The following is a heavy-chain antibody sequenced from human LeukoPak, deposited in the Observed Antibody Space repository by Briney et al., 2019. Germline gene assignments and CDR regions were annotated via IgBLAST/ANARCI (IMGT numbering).Heavy chain of an antibody. V-gene: IGHV1-69*04. CDR1: GDTFSRNT. D-gene: IGHD1-26*01. J-gene: IGHJ3*02. CDR3: ARDGGAALSLDI. CDR2: SIPILDMA. Sequence: SVKVSCKASGDTFSRNTISWVRQAPGQGLEWMGRSIPILDMADYAQKFQGRVTITADKSTSTAYMELSSLRSEDTAVYYCARDGGAALSLDIWGQGTMVTVSS.